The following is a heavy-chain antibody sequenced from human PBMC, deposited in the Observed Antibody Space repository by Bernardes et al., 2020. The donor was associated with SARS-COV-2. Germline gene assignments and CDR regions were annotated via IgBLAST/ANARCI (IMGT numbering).Heavy chain of an antibody. CDR2: INAANDNT. CDR1: GYIFSNYA. Sequence: ASMKVSCKSSGYIFSNYAMNWVRQAPGQRPEWMAWINAANDNTKYSQKFQGRVTITRDRSASTDYMELRSLRSEDTAVYFCARGGYSDYDQQSAGFDYWGQGTLVTVSS. CDR3: ARGGYSDYDQQSAGFDY. J-gene: IGHJ4*02. V-gene: IGHV1-3*01. D-gene: IGHD4-17*01.